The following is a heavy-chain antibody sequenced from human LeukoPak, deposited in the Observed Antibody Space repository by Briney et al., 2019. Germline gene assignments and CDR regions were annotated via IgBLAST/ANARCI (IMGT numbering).Heavy chain of an antibody. CDR2: INPNSGGT. Sequence: ASVKVSCKASGYTFTGYYMHWVRQAPGQGLEWMGWINPNSGGTNYAQKFQGRVTMTRDTSISTAYMELSRLRSDDTAVYYCASLGQWLHRRQKTDYYYYVDVWGKGTTVTVSS. CDR1: GYTFTGYY. D-gene: IGHD3-22*01. J-gene: IGHJ6*03. V-gene: IGHV1-2*02. CDR3: ASLGQWLHRRQKTDYYYYVDV.